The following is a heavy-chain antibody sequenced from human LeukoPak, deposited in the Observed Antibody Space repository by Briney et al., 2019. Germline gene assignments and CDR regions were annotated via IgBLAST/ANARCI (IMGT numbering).Heavy chain of an antibody. CDR3: ASLCSSTSCSTDY. Sequence: PGGSLRLSCAASGFTFSSYSMNWVRQAPGKGLEWVSSISSSSSYIYYADSVKGRFTISRDNAKNSLYLQMNSLRAEDTAVYYCASLCSSTSCSTDYWGQGTLVTVSS. V-gene: IGHV3-21*01. J-gene: IGHJ4*02. D-gene: IGHD2-2*01. CDR2: ISSSSSYI. CDR1: GFTFSSYS.